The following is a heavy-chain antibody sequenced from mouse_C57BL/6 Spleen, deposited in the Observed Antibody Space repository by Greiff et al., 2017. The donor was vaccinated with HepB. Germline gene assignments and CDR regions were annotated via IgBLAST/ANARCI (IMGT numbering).Heavy chain of an antibody. CDR3: ASTLYYDYAMDY. J-gene: IGHJ4*01. D-gene: IGHD2-4*01. V-gene: IGHV2-2*01. Sequence: VQLVESGPGLVQPSQSLSITCTVSGFSLTSYGVHWVRQSPGKGLEWLGVIWSGGSTDYNAAFISRLSISKDNSKSQVFFKMNSLQADDTAIYYCASTLYYDYAMDYWGQGTSVTVSS. CDR2: IWSGGST. CDR1: GFSLTSYG.